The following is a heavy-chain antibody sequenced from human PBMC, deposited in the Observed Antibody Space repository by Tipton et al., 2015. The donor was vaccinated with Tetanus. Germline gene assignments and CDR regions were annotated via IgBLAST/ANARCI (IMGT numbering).Heavy chain of an antibody. Sequence: TLSLTCTVSGGSISGSYWNWIRQPPGKGLEWIGYVYCNGNTHYNPALKSRVTISVDTSKNQFSLKLSSVTAADTAIYYCAREVPAAGHFDSWGQGTLVTVSS. V-gene: IGHV4-59*01. D-gene: IGHD2-2*01. CDR3: AREVPAAGHFDS. CDR2: VYCNGNT. CDR1: GGSISGSY. J-gene: IGHJ4*02.